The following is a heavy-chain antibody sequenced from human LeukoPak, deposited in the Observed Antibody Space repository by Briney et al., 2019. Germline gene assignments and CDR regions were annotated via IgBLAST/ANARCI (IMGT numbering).Heavy chain of an antibody. CDR3: ARGRSNGWFY. J-gene: IGHJ4*02. CDR2: INHSGST. Sequence: SETLSLTCAVYGGSFSGYYWSWIRQPPGKGLEWIGEINHSGSTNYNPSLKSRGTISVDTSKNQFSLKLSSVTAADTAVYYCARGRSNGWFYWGQGTLVTVSS. CDR1: GGSFSGYY. V-gene: IGHV4-34*01. D-gene: IGHD2-8*01.